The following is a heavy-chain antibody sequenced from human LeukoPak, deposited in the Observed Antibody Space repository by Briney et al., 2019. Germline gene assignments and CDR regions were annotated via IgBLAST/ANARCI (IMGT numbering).Heavy chain of an antibody. V-gene: IGHV3-53*01. Sequence: GGSLRLSCAASGLTVSDNFMDWVRQAPGKGLEWVSTIYSGGATYYADSVKGRFTTSRDNSRNTLYLQLNSLRAEDTAIYYCAVDCSSPSCYGQSAFDIWGQGTMVTVSS. CDR2: IYSGGAT. D-gene: IGHD2-2*01. CDR3: AVDCSSPSCYGQSAFDI. CDR1: GLTVSDNF. J-gene: IGHJ3*02.